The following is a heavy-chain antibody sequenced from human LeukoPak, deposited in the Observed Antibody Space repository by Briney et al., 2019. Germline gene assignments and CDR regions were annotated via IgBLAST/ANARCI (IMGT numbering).Heavy chain of an antibody. CDR3: ARGGPKMTMVVTAQLWGHFDY. CDR2: IDPSDGST. J-gene: IGHJ4*02. Sequence: ASVKVSCKASGDTFIGYYIHWVRQAPGQGLEWMGIIDPSDGSTTYAQKFQGRVTMTRDMYTSTVYMELSSLRSEDTAVFYCARGGPKMTMVVTAQLWGHFDYWGQGPLVTVSS. D-gene: IGHD2-21*02. CDR1: GDTFIGYY. V-gene: IGHV1-46*01.